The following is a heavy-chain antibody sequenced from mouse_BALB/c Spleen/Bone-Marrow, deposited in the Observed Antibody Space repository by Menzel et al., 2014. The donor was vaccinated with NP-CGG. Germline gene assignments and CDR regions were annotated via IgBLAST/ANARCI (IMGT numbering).Heavy chain of an antibody. V-gene: IGHV1-54*01. CDR2: INPGSGGT. CDR3: ARELLYGNYSDY. Sequence: QVQLQQPGAELVRPGTSVKVSCKASGYAFTNYLIEWVEQRPGQGLEWIGVINPGSGGTNYNEKFKGKATLTADKSSSTAYMQLSSLTSDDSAVYFCARELLYGNYSDYWGQGTTLTVSS. CDR1: GYAFTNYL. D-gene: IGHD2-1*01. J-gene: IGHJ2*01.